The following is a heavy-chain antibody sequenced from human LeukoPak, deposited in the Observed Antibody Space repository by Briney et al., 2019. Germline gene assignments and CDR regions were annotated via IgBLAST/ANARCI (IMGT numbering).Heavy chain of an antibody. D-gene: IGHD4-23*01. Sequence: GGSLRLSCAASGFTFSSYWMSWVRQAPGTGLEWVANIKQDGSEKYYADSVKGRFTISRDNSKDTLYLQMNSLRVEDTAIYFCTKSYGANYFDSWGHGTLVTVSS. V-gene: IGHV3-7*01. J-gene: IGHJ4*01. CDR3: TKSYGANYFDS. CDR2: IKQDGSEK. CDR1: GFTFSSYW.